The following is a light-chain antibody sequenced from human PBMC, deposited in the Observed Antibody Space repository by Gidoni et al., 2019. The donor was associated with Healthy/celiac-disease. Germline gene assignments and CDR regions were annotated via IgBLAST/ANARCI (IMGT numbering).Light chain of an antibody. CDR2: GAS. V-gene: IGKV3-20*01. J-gene: IGKJ1*01. Sequence: EIVLTQSPGTLSLSPGERATLSCRASQSVSNSYLAWYQQKPGQAPRLLSYGASSRATGIPDRFSGSGSGTDFTLTISRLETEDFAVYYCQQYGSSPPRTFGQGTKVEIK. CDR3: QQYGSSPPRT. CDR1: QSVSNSY.